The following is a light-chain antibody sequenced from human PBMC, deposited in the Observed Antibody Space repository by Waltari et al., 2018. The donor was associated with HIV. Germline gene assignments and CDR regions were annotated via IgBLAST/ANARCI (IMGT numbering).Light chain of an antibody. CDR2: GAS. J-gene: IGKJ2*01. CDR1: QSINNN. CDR3: QQYKNWPYT. Sequence: EIVMTQSPATLSVSPGERATLSCRASQSINNNLARYQQKPGQAPRLLIYGASTRATGIPARFSGSGSATEFALTISSLQSGDFAVYFCQQYKNWPYTFGQGTKLEIK. V-gene: IGKV3-15*01.